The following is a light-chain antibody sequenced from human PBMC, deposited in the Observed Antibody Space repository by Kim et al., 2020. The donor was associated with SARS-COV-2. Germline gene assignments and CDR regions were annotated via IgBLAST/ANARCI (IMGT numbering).Light chain of an antibody. CDR1: MESSPYA. Sequence: CPLCMESSPYASAWHQQQPGKCPRFLVRLNSDGSHTKGDGIPDRFSGSGSGAERYLTISSLQSEDEADYYCQTWGTGIPVAFGGGTQLTVL. V-gene: IGLV4-69*01. CDR2: LNSDGSH. J-gene: IGLJ2*01. CDR3: QTWGTGIPVA.